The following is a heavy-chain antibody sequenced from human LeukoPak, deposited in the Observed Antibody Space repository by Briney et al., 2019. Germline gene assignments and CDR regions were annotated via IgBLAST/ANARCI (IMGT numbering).Heavy chain of an antibody. CDR3: ARDYRDSSGQRGDAFDI. J-gene: IGHJ3*02. Sequence: AGSLRLSCAASGFTFSSYWMHWVRQAPGKGLVWVSRIDSDGRSTSYADSVKGRFTISRDNAKNTLYLQMNSLRVEDTAVYYCARDYRDSSGQRGDAFDIWGQGTMVTVSS. CDR2: IDSDGRST. V-gene: IGHV3-74*01. CDR1: GFTFSSYW. D-gene: IGHD6-19*01.